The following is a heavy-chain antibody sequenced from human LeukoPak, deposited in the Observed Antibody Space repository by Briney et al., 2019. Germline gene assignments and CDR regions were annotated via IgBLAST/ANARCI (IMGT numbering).Heavy chain of an antibody. CDR2: IYHSGST. D-gene: IGHD2-2*01. Sequence: SETLSLTCAVSGYSISSGYYWGWIRQPPGKGLEWIGSIYHSGSTYYNPSLKSRVTISVDTSKNQFSLKLSSVTAADTAVYYCARDGGRYCSSTSCPGLAFDIWGQGTMVTVSS. V-gene: IGHV4-38-2*02. J-gene: IGHJ3*02. CDR1: GYSISSGYY. CDR3: ARDGGRYCSSTSCPGLAFDI.